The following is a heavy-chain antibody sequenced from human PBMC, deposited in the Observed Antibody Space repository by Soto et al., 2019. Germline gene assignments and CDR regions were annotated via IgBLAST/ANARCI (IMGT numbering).Heavy chain of an antibody. CDR1: GYTLTNYG. D-gene: IGHD3-16*02. CDR3: AKYRRNLRTDLYNAVDV. CDR2: ISGYNGDT. J-gene: IGHJ6*02. Sequence: ASVEVSCQASGYTLTNYGVSWVRPAPAGGRECMGLISGYNGDTNCAQKFQGRVTMPTDTSTSTAYMALRSLRSDHTAGYYCAKYRRNLRTDLYNAVDVWGPGTPVTVSS. V-gene: IGHV1-18*04.